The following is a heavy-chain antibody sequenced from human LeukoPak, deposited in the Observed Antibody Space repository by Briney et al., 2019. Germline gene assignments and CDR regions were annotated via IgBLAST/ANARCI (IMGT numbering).Heavy chain of an antibody. CDR3: ARGVRELRHFDWLFN. D-gene: IGHD3-9*01. J-gene: IGHJ4*02. Sequence: SVKVSCKASGGTFSSYAISWVRQAPGQGLEWMGGIIPIFGTANYAQKFQGRVTITADESTSTAYMELSSLRSEDTAVYYCARGVRELRHFDWLFNWGQGTLVTVSS. CDR1: GGTFSSYA. CDR2: IIPIFGTA. V-gene: IGHV1-69*13.